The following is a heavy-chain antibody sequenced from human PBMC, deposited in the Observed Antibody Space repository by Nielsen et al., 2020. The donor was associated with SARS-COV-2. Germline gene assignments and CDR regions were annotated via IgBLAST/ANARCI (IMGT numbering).Heavy chain of an antibody. CDR3: ARDPNDFWSGYQPRYYYGMDV. J-gene: IGHJ6*02. D-gene: IGHD3-3*01. V-gene: IGHV3-30*04. CDR2: ISYDGSNK. Sequence: WIRQPPGKGLEWVAVISYDGSNKYYADSVKGRFTISRDNSKNTLHLQMNSLRAEDTAVYYCARDPNDFWSGYQPRYYYGMDVWGQGTTVTVSS.